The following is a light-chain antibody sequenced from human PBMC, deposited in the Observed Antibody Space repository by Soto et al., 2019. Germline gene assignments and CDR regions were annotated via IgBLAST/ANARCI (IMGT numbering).Light chain of an antibody. CDR3: QQSYSTPQP. J-gene: IGKJ1*01. Sequence: DIQMTQSPSSLSASVGDRVTITCRASQSISNYLYWYQQKPGKAPKIMIYAASSLQSGVPSRVSGSASGTDLSLTISKLQPEDFAPYYCQQSYSTPQPFSQGTKLDIK. V-gene: IGKV1-39*01. CDR2: AAS. CDR1: QSISNY.